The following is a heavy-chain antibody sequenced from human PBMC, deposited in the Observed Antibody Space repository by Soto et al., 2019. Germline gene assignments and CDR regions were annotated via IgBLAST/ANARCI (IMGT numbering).Heavy chain of an antibody. J-gene: IGHJ6*02. CDR2: IYYSGST. CDR3: ARSAVDTAMVTPFGYYYYGMDV. D-gene: IGHD5-18*01. Sequence: PSETLSLTCTVSGGSISSYYWSWIRQPPGKGLEWIGYIYYSGSTNYNPSLKSRVTISVDTSKNQFSLKLSSVTAADTAVYYCARSAVDTAMVTPFGYYYYGMDVWGQGTTVTVSS. CDR1: GGSISSYY. V-gene: IGHV4-59*01.